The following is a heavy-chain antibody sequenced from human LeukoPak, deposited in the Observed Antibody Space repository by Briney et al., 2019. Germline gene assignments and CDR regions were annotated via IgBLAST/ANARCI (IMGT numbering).Heavy chain of an antibody. Sequence: GGPLRLSCAASEFNFRSYGMHWVRQTPGRGLEGVSFIRYYGSTKYYRDSVKGRFTISRDNSKNTMYLQMNSLRAEDTAVYSCAKDLEYSGSGTPGAFDFWGQGTLVTVSS. CDR1: EFNFRSYG. V-gene: IGHV3-30*02. CDR3: AKDLEYSGSGTPGAFDF. J-gene: IGHJ4*02. CDR2: IRYYGSTK. D-gene: IGHD3-10*01.